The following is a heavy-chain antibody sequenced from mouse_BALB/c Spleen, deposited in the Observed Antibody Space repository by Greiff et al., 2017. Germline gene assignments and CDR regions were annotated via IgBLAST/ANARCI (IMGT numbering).Heavy chain of an antibody. CDR3: AAITTVEAY. D-gene: IGHD1-1*01. CDR1: GFNIKDTY. V-gene: IGHV14-3*02. J-gene: IGHJ3*01. CDR2: IDPANGNT. Sequence: EVQLKESGAELVKPGASVKLSCTASGFNIKDTYMHWVKQRPEQGLEWIGRIDPANGNTKYDPKFQGKATITADTSSNTAYLQLSSLTSEDTAVYYCAAITTVEAYWGQGTLVTVSA.